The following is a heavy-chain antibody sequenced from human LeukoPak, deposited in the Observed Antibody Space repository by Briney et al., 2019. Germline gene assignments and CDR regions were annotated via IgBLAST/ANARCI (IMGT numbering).Heavy chain of an antibody. CDR3: ARGPRKGLWQTGLFDY. CDR1: GYTFTSYG. D-gene: IGHD5-18*01. V-gene: IGHV1-18*01. CDR2: ISAYNGNT. J-gene: IGHJ4*02. Sequence: ASVKVSCKASGYTFTSYGISWVRQAPGQGLEWMGWISAYNGNTNYAQKLQGRVTMTTDTSTSTAYMELRSLRSEDTAVYYCARGPRKGLWQTGLFDYWGQGTLVTVSS.